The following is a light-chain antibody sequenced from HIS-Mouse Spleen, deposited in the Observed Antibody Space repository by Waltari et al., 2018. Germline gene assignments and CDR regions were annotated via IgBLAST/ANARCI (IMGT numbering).Light chain of an antibody. CDR1: ESVLYSSNNKNY. CDR2: WAS. J-gene: IGKJ1*01. V-gene: IGKV4-1*01. CDR3: QQYYSTPWT. Sequence: DIVITQFPDSLAVSLREEATINRKPSESVLYSSNNKNYLAWYQQKPGQPPKLLIYWASTRESGVPDRFSGSGSGTDFTLTISSLQAEDVAVYYCQQYYSTPWTFGQGTKVEIK.